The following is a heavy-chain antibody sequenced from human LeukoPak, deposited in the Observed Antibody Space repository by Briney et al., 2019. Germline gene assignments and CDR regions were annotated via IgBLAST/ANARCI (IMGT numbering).Heavy chain of an antibody. CDR3: ARRGYSYGNFDY. CDR1: GGSISSYY. D-gene: IGHD5-18*01. V-gene: IGHV4-59*08. Sequence: SETRSLTCTVSGGSISSYYWSWIRQPPGKGLEWIGYIYYSGSTNYNPSLKSRVTISVDTSKNPFSLKLSSVTAADTAVYYCARRGYSYGNFDYWGQGTLVPVAS. J-gene: IGHJ4*02. CDR2: IYYSGST.